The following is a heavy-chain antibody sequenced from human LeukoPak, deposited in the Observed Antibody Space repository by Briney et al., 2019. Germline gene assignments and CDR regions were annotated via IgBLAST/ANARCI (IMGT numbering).Heavy chain of an antibody. CDR3: TTDYYGSGSYYSFRDY. J-gene: IGHJ4*02. Sequence: GGSLRLSCAASGFTFSNAWMSWVRQAPGKGLEWVGRIKSKTDGGTTDYAAPVKGRFTISRDDSKNTLYLQMNSLKTEDTAVYYCTTDYYGSGSYYSFRDYWGRGTLVTVSS. D-gene: IGHD3-10*01. CDR1: GFTFSNAW. CDR2: IKSKTDGGTT. V-gene: IGHV3-15*01.